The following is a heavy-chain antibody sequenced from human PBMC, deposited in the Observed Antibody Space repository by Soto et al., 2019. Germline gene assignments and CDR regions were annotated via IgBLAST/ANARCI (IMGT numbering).Heavy chain of an antibody. V-gene: IGHV1-8*01. CDR2: MNPNSGNT. D-gene: IGHD6-6*01. CDR1: GYTFNSYD. CDR3: ASEGYRSSSGSRGNWLEP. J-gene: IGHJ5*02. Sequence: QVQLGQSGAEVQKPGASVKVSCKASGYTFNSYDINWVRQAPGQGLEWMGWMNPNSGNTGYTQKFQGRVTLTRNTAINTAYMELGSLRSDDTAVYYCASEGYRSSSGSRGNWLEPWGQGTLVIVSS.